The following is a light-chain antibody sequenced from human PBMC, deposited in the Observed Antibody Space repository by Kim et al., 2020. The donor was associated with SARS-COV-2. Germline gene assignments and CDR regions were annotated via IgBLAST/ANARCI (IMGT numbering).Light chain of an antibody. CDR1: SSAVGAYNY. Sequence: GQSVTISCTGTSSAVGAYNYVSWYQQHPGKAPKLMICDVSRRPSGVPARFSGSKSGNAASLTISGLQAEDEADYYCCSYAGTYTWVFGGGTQLTVL. V-gene: IGLV2-11*03. CDR2: DVS. CDR3: CSYAGTYTWV. J-gene: IGLJ3*02.